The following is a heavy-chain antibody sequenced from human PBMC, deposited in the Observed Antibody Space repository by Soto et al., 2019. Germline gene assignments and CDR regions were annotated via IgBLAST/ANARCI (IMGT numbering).Heavy chain of an antibody. Sequence: ASVKVSCKASGYTFTSYGISWVRQAPGQGLEWMGWISAYNGNTNYAQKLQGRVTMTTDTSTSTAYMELRSLRSDDTAVYYCARGRIVVVPAAKRNWFDPWGKGTLVTVSS. V-gene: IGHV1-18*01. CDR3: ARGRIVVVPAAKRNWFDP. D-gene: IGHD2-2*01. CDR2: ISAYNGNT. J-gene: IGHJ5*02. CDR1: GYTFTSYG.